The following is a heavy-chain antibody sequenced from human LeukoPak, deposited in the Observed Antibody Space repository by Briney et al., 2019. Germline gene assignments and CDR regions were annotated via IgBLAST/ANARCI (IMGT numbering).Heavy chain of an antibody. V-gene: IGHV4-30-4*01. CDR3: ARDGTLDYYGMDV. CDR2: IYYSGST. J-gene: IGHJ6*02. CDR1: GGSISSGDYY. Sequence: SQTLSLTCTVSGGSISSGDYYWSWIRQPPGKGLEWIGYIYYSGSTYYNPSLKSRVTISVDTSKNRFSLKLSSVTAADTAVYYCARDGTLDYYGMDVWGQGTTVTVSS. D-gene: IGHD1-26*01.